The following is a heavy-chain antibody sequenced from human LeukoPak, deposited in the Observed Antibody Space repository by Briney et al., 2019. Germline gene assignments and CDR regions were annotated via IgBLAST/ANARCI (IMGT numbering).Heavy chain of an antibody. CDR1: GFTFSSYA. D-gene: IGHD3-10*01. CDR2: INSAGST. Sequence: GGSLRLSCAASGFTFSSYAMSWVRQAPGKGLEWVSAINSAGSTYYGDSVRGRFTISRDNSKNVLYLQMNSLRAEDTALYYCARVILWFGELLSPPWFDPWGQGTLVTVSS. CDR3: ARVILWFGELLSPPWFDP. J-gene: IGHJ5*02. V-gene: IGHV3-23*01.